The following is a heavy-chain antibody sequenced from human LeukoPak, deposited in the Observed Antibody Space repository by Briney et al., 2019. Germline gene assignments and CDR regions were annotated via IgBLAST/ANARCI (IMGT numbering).Heavy chain of an antibody. CDR1: GFTFSSYS. Sequence: GGSLRLSCAASGFTFSSYSMNWVRQAPGKGLEWVSYISSSSSNIYYADSVKGRFTISRDNAKNSLYLQMNSLRAEDTAVYYCARRRWGSSGYYYPDAFDIWGQGTMVTVSS. CDR2: ISSSSSNI. CDR3: ARRRWGSSGYYYPDAFDI. D-gene: IGHD3-22*01. J-gene: IGHJ3*02. V-gene: IGHV3-48*01.